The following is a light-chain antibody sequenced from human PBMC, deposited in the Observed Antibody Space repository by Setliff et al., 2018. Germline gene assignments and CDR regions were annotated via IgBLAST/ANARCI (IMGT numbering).Light chain of an antibody. Sequence: GAPGQRVTISCTGSSSNIGAGYDVHWYQQLPGTAPKLLIYGNSNRPSGVPDRFSGSKSGTSASLAITGLQAEDEADYYCQSYDISLSGHVVFGGGTKVTVL. V-gene: IGLV1-40*01. J-gene: IGLJ2*01. CDR3: QSYDISLSGHVV. CDR2: GNS. CDR1: SSNIGAGYD.